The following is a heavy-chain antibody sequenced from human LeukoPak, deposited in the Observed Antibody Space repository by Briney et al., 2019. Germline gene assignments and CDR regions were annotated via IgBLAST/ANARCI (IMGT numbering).Heavy chain of an antibody. CDR2: ISYDGSNK. V-gene: IGHV3-30*18. Sequence: GGSLRLSCAASGFTFSSYGMHWVRQAPGKGLEWVAVISYDGSNKYYADSVKGRFTISRDNSKNTLYLQMNSLRAEDTAVYYCAKDLSTNGVGYAFDIWGQGTMVTVSS. D-gene: IGHD2-8*01. CDR1: GFTFSSYG. CDR3: AKDLSTNGVGYAFDI. J-gene: IGHJ3*02.